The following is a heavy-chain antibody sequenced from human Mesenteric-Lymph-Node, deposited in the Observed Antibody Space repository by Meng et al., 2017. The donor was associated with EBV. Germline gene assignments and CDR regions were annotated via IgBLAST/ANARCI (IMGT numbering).Heavy chain of an antibody. CDR2: IFHGGTT. J-gene: IGHJ5*02. CDR3: ARVMFTDSVKNYFDP. V-gene: IGHV4-4*02. Sequence: QVQLQESGPGLVKPSGTLSLTCAVCGVSISSGNWWSWVRQPPGKGLEWIGEIFHGGTTNYNPPLKGRVTISVDTSKNHFSLSLTSVTAADTAVYYCARVMFTDSVKNYFDPWGQGTLVTVSS. CDR1: GVSISSGNW. D-gene: IGHD1-7*01.